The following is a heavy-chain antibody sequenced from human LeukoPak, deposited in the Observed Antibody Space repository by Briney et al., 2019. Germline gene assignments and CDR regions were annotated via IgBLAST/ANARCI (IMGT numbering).Heavy chain of an antibody. CDR1: GFTFSIYA. CDR2: ISTNSGTI. Sequence: GGSLRLSCAASGFTFSIYAMNWVRQAPGKGLEWISYISTNSGTIWYADSVKGRFSISRDNAKNSLFLHMNSLRAEDTAVYYCVRDLTIVGVAQVHHWGQGTLVTVSS. V-gene: IGHV3-48*01. D-gene: IGHD1-26*01. J-gene: IGHJ5*02. CDR3: VRDLTIVGVAQVHH.